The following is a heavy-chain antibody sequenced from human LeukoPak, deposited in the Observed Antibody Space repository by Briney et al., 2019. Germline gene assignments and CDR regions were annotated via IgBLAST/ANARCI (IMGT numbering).Heavy chain of an antibody. J-gene: IGHJ4*02. V-gene: IGHV3-7*04. CDR1: RFTFSTYW. CDR3: ARDLLAGGVDY. CDR2: IKQDGSEK. Sequence: GGSVRLSCAASRFTFSTYWMSWVRQAPGKGLEWVANIKQDGSEKYYVDSVKGRFTISRDNAKNSLYLQMNSLRAEDTAVYYCARDLLAGGVDYWGQGTLVTVSS. D-gene: IGHD1-26*01.